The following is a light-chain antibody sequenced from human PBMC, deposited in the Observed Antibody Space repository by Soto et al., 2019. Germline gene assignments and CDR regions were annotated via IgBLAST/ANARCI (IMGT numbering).Light chain of an antibody. Sequence: QSALTQPASVSGSPGQSITISCTGTSSHVGAYGYVSWYQQHPGKAPKLMIYEVSYRPSGVSNRFSGSKSGNAASLTISGLQAEDEADYYCSSYTTSSTVVFGGGTKVTVL. CDR2: EVS. CDR1: SSHVGAYGY. V-gene: IGLV2-14*01. J-gene: IGLJ2*01. CDR3: SSYTTSSTVV.